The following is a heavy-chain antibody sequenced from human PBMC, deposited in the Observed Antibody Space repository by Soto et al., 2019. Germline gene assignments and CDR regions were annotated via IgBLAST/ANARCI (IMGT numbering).Heavy chain of an antibody. V-gene: IGHV3-33*01. CDR3: ARDYHRRWFGEFNY. D-gene: IGHD3-10*01. CDR1: GFTFSSYG. J-gene: IGHJ4*02. CDR2: IWYDGSNK. Sequence: GGSLRLSCAASGFTFSSYGMHWVRQAPGKGLEWVAVIWYDGSNKYYADSVKGRFTISRDNSKNTLYLQMNSLRAEDTAVYYCARDYHRRWFGEFNYWGQGTLVTVSS.